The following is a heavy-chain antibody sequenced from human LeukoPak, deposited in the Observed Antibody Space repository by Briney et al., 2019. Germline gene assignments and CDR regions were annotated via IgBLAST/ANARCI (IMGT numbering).Heavy chain of an antibody. J-gene: IGHJ6*02. CDR1: GASISGYY. CDR3: ARMNGDYGFRNYFYYGLDV. Sequence: SETLSLTCTVSGASISGYYWNWIRQPPGKGLGWIGYMYYSGSTNYNPSFKSRVTMSGDTSKNELSLKLSSVTAADTAVYYCARMNGDYGFRNYFYYGLDVWGQGTTVTVSS. V-gene: IGHV4-59*08. CDR2: MYYSGST. D-gene: IGHD4-17*01.